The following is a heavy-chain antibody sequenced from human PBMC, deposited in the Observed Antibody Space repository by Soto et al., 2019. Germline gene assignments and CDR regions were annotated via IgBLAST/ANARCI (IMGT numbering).Heavy chain of an antibody. CDR1: GFTFDDYA. J-gene: IGHJ4*02. Sequence: EVQLVESGGGLVQPGRSLRLSCAASGFTFDDYAMHWVRQAPGKGLEWVSGISWNSGSIGYADSVKGRFTISRDNAKNSLYLLMNSLRAEDTALYYCAKGEGSSWYRVGNFDYWGQGTLVTVSS. CDR3: AKGEGSSWYRVGNFDY. V-gene: IGHV3-9*01. D-gene: IGHD6-13*01. CDR2: ISWNSGSI.